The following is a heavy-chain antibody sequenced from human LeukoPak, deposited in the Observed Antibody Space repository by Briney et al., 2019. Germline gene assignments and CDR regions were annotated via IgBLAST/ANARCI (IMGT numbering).Heavy chain of an antibody. V-gene: IGHV4-61*02. CDR3: ARDPRAAYDFWSGYEASAFDI. J-gene: IGHJ3*02. CDR2: IYTSGST. D-gene: IGHD3-3*01. Sequence: PSETLSLTCTVSGGSISSGSYYWSWIRQPAGKGLEWIGRIYTSGSTNYNPSLKSRVTISVDTSKNQFSLKLSSVTAADTAVYYCARDPRAAYDFWSGYEASAFDIWGQGTMVTVSS. CDR1: GGSISSGSYY.